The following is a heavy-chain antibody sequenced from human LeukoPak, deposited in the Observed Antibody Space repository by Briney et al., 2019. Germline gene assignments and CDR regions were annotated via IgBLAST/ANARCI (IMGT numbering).Heavy chain of an antibody. CDR3: AKVVPAAKGTGLDY. J-gene: IGHJ4*02. CDR2: IRYDGSNK. Sequence: PGGSLRLSCAASGFTFSSYGMHWVRQAPGKGLEWVAFIRYDGSNKYYADSVKGRFTISRDNSKNTLYLQMNSLRAEDTAVYYCAKVVPAAKGTGLDYWGQGTLVTVSS. V-gene: IGHV3-30*02. CDR1: GFTFSSYG. D-gene: IGHD2-2*01.